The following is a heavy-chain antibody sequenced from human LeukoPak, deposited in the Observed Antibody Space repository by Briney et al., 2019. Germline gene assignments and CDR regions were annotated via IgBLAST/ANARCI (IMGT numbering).Heavy chain of an antibody. D-gene: IGHD2-2*03. CDR2: INPNSGGT. J-gene: IGHJ3*02. Sequence: GASLKVSRKASGYTFTGYYMHWVRQAPGQGLEWMGWINPNSGGTNYAQKFQGRVTMTRDTSISTAYMELSRLRSDDTAVYYCARVRGYCSSTSCRYDAFDIWGQGTMVTVSS. CDR3: ARVRGYCSSTSCRYDAFDI. CDR1: GYTFTGYY. V-gene: IGHV1-2*02.